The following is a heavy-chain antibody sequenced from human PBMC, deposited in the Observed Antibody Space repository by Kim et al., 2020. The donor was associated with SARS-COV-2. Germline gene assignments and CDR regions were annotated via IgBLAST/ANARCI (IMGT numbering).Heavy chain of an antibody. CDR3: AKGGPSNWKSVDS. J-gene: IGHJ4*02. Sequence: PDSGKGRFTISSDNSKNTLYLQMNSLRAEDTAVYYCAKGGPSNWKSVDSWGQGTLVTVSS. V-gene: IGHV3-23*01. D-gene: IGHD1-20*01.